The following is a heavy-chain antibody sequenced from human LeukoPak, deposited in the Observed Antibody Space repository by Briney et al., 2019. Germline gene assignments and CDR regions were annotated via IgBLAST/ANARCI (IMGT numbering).Heavy chain of an antibody. CDR3: VRIRGFGADYHYYYMHL. CDR1: GGSISSRNW. J-gene: IGHJ6*03. D-gene: IGHD3-10*01. Sequence: SETLSLTCAVSGGSISSRNWWSWVRPPPGKGLEWIAEIHHSGNINYNPSLKSRVTISVDKVKNQFSLKLNCLTAADTAVYYCVRIRGFGADYHYYYMHLWPKGSTVTDSS. V-gene: IGHV4-4*02. CDR2: IHHSGNI.